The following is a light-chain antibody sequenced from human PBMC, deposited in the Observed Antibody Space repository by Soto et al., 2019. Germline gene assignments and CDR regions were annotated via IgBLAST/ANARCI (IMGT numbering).Light chain of an antibody. CDR2: DVS. J-gene: IGLJ1*01. Sequence: QSALTQPASVSGSPGQSITISCTGTSNDVGGYNYVSWYQQYPGKAPKLMIYDVSNRPSGVSNRFSGSKSGNTASLTISGLQAEDEADYYCSSYTSSSYTSSSTLYVFGTGTKLTVL. CDR3: SSYTSSSYTSSSTLYV. CDR1: SNDVGGYNY. V-gene: IGLV2-14*01.